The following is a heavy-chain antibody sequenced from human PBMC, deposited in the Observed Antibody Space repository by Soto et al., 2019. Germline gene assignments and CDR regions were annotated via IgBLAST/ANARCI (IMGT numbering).Heavy chain of an antibody. CDR2: SNPSGST. CDR3: ARGRAAAEENWFDP. J-gene: IGHJ5*02. D-gene: IGHD6-13*01. Sequence: QVQLQQWGAGLLKPSETLSLPCAVSGGSFSYYYWSWIRQPPGKGLEWIGESNPSGSTDYNPSLKSRVTISLDTPKSQFSLRLSSVTAADTAVYYCARGRAAAEENWFDPWGQGTLVTVSS. V-gene: IGHV4-34*02. CDR1: GGSFSYYY.